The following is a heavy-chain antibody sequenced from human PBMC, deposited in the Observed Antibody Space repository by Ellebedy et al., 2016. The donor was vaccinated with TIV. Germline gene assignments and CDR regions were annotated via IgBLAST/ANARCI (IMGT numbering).Heavy chain of an antibody. V-gene: IGHV3-23*01. CDR1: GFTFSSYA. CDR2: FGGRSTTT. J-gene: IGHJ6*03. CDR3: ARAPTAIFAHFYYYYYYMDV. Sequence: GGSLRLXXEASGFTFSSYAMSCLRQAPGKGLEWVSVFGGRSTTTYYADSVKGRFTISRDNSKNTLFLQMTSLRGDDTARYYCARAPTAIFAHFYYYYYYMDVWGKGTTVTVSS. D-gene: IGHD2-21*02.